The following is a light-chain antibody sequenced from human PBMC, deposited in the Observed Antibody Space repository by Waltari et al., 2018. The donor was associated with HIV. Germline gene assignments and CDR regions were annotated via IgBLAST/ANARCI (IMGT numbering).Light chain of an antibody. CDR2: GAS. CDR1: QSVSSSY. Sequence: EIVLTQSPDILSLSPGERATLSCRASQSVSSSYLAWYQQKPGQPPRLLIYGASNRATGIPDRFSGSGSGTDFTLTVSRLEPEDFAVDYCQYYVDVVSLTFGGGTKVEIK. J-gene: IGKJ4*01. CDR3: QYYVDVVSLT. V-gene: IGKV3-20*01.